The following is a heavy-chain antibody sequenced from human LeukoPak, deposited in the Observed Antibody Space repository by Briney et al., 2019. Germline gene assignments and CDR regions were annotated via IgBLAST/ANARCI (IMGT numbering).Heavy chain of an antibody. Sequence: MASETLSLTCAVYGGSFSGYYWSWIRQPPGKGLEWIGEINHSGSTNYNPSLKSRVTISVDTSKNQFSLKLSSVTAADTAVYYCAKYYYDSSGYRFDPWGQGTLVTVSS. J-gene: IGHJ5*02. V-gene: IGHV4-34*01. CDR1: GGSFSGYY. D-gene: IGHD3-22*01. CDR3: AKYYYDSSGYRFDP. CDR2: INHSGST.